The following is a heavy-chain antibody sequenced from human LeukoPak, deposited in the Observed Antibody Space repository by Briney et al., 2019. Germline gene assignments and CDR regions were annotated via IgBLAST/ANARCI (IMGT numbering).Heavy chain of an antibody. V-gene: IGHV3-7*01. J-gene: IGHJ6*03. Sequence: GGSLRLSCAASGFTFSSYWMSWVRQAPGKGLEWVAKIKQDGREKYYVDSVKGRFTISRDSAKNSLYLQMNSLRAEDTAVYYCAREWQWLRLTDLYYYYYMDVWGKGTTVTVSS. CDR3: AREWQWLRLTDLYYYYYMDV. D-gene: IGHD5-12*01. CDR1: GFTFSSYW. CDR2: IKQDGREK.